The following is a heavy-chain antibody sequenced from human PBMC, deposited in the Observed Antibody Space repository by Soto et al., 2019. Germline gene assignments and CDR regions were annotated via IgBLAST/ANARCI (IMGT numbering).Heavy chain of an antibody. D-gene: IGHD1-1*01. J-gene: IGHJ4*02. CDR3: ARARYGDY. V-gene: IGHV1-18*01. CDR1: GYTFTSYG. CDR2: ISAHNGNT. Sequence: QVHLVQSGAEVKKPGASVKVSCKASGYTFTSYGITWVRQAPGQGLEWMGWISAHNGNTDYAQKLQGRVIVTRDTSPSTAYMELRSLISDDTAGYYCARARYGDYWGQGALVTVSS.